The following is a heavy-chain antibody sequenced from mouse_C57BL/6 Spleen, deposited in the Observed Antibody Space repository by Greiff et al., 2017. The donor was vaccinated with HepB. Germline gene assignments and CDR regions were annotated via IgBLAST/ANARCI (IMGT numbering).Heavy chain of an antibody. Sequence: QVQLQQSGAELVRPGASVKLSCKASGYTFTDYYINWVKQRPGQGLEWIARIYPGSGNTYYNEKFKGKATLTAEKSSSTAYMQLSSLTSEDSAVYFCARQRRLREYAMDYWGQGTSVTVSS. CDR3: ARQRRLREYAMDY. CDR1: GYTFTDYY. J-gene: IGHJ4*01. D-gene: IGHD3-2*02. CDR2: IYPGSGNT. V-gene: IGHV1-76*01.